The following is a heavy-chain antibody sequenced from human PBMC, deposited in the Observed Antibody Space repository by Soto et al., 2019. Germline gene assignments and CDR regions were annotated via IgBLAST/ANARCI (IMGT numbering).Heavy chain of an antibody. V-gene: IGHV1-18*01. CDR2: ISAYNGNT. CDR3: ARDFLSGFLAYYDKNWFDP. J-gene: IGHJ5*02. CDR1: GYTFTSYG. D-gene: IGHD3-9*01. Sequence: GASVKVSCKASGYTFTSYGISWVRQAPGQGLEWMGWISAYNGNTNYAQKLQGRVTMTTDTSTSTAYMELRSLRSDDTAVYYCARDFLSGFLAYYDKNWFDPWGQGTLVTISS.